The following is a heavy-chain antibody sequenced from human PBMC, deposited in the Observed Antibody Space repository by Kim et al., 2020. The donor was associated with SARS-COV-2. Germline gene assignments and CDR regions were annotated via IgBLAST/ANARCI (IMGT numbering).Heavy chain of an antibody. CDR2: IYYSGST. V-gene: IGHV4-39*01. Sequence: SETLSLTCTVSGGSISSSSYYWGWIRQPPGKGLEWIGNIYYSGSTYYNPSLKSRVTISVDTSKNQFSLKLSSVTAADTAVYYCARLSDFRATITIFGVVPAFDIWGQGTMVTVSS. D-gene: IGHD3-3*01. CDR3: ARLSDFRATITIFGVVPAFDI. J-gene: IGHJ3*02. CDR1: GGSISSSSYY.